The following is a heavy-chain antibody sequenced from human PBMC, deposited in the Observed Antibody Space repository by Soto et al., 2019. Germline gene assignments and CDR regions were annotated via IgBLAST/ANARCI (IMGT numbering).Heavy chain of an antibody. D-gene: IGHD5-12*01. CDR3: AAGGGLPRYY. Sequence: QLQLQESGSGLVKPSQTLSLTCAVSGGSISSGGYSWNWIRQPPGKGLEWIGYIYHSGSTYYNPSLKSRVTISVDRSKNQFPLKLSSVTAADTAVYYCAAGGGLPRYYWGQGTLVTVSS. J-gene: IGHJ4*02. CDR2: IYHSGST. V-gene: IGHV4-30-2*01. CDR1: GGSISSGGYS.